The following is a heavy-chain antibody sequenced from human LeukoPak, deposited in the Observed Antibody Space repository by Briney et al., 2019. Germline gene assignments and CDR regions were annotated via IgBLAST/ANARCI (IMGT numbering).Heavy chain of an antibody. Sequence: GGSLRLSCAASGFTFSSYAMSWVRQAPGKGLEWVSAISGSGGSTYYADSVTGRFTISRDNSKNALYLQMNSLRAEDTAVYYCAKGELPNDYFDYWGQGTLVTVSS. D-gene: IGHD1-26*01. CDR3: AKGELPNDYFDY. V-gene: IGHV3-23*01. CDR1: GFTFSSYA. J-gene: IGHJ4*02. CDR2: ISGSGGST.